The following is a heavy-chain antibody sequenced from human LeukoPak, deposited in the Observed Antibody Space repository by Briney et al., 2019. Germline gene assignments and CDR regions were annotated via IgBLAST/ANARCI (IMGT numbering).Heavy chain of an antibody. Sequence: SETLSLTCAVYGGSFSGYYWSWIRQPPGKGLEWIGEINHSGSTNYNPSLKSRVTISVDTSKNQFSLKLSSVTAADTAVYYCARGMVRGVIRPFDYWGQGTLVTVSS. CDR3: ARGMVRGVIRPFDY. V-gene: IGHV4-34*01. CDR1: GGSFSGYY. D-gene: IGHD3-10*01. J-gene: IGHJ4*02. CDR2: INHSGST.